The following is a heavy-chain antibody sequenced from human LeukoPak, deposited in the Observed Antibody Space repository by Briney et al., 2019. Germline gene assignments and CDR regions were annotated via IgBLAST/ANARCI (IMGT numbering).Heavy chain of an antibody. D-gene: IGHD4-11*01. CDR2: IYYSGST. Sequence: SETLSLTCTVSGGSISNYYWSWVRQPPGKGLEWIGYIYYSGSTNYSPSLKSRVTISVDMSKNQFSLKLGSVTAADTAVYYCARAKGNSNYPYYYMDVWGKGTTVTVSS. J-gene: IGHJ6*03. V-gene: IGHV4-59*01. CDR1: GGSISNYY. CDR3: ARAKGNSNYPYYYMDV.